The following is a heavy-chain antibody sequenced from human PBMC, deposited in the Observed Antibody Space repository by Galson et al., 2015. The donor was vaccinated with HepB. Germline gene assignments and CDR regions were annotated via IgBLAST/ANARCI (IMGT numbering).Heavy chain of an antibody. CDR2: INPSGGST. Sequence: SVKVSCKASGYTFTRYYMHWVRQAPGQGLEWMGIINPSGGSTSYPQKSQGRVTITADKSTSTVYMELSSLRSEDTAVYYCARGPLEVDIVVVPAALRGMDVWGQGTTVTVSS. D-gene: IGHD2-2*01. J-gene: IGHJ6*02. V-gene: IGHV1-46*01. CDR3: ARGPLEVDIVVVPAALRGMDV. CDR1: GYTFTRYY.